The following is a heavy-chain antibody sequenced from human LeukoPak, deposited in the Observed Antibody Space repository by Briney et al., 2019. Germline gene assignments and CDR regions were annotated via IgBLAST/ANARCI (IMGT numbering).Heavy chain of an antibody. CDR1: AFNLSTYE. V-gene: IGHV3-33*08. CDR3: ASSMAYNCLDY. CDR2: IWNDGSNN. J-gene: IGHJ4*02. Sequence: PRGSLRLSCAASAFNLSTYEMNWVRQAPGKGLEWVAVIWNDGSNNYYADSVKGRFTISRDNAKNTLYLQMNSLRPEDTAVYYCASSMAYNCLDYWGQGNLDTVSS. D-gene: IGHD5-24*01.